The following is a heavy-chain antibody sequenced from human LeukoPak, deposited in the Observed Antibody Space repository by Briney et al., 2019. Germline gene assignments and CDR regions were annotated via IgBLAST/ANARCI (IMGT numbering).Heavy chain of an antibody. CDR3: ARAPDSSGFYFAFEI. V-gene: IGHV4-34*01. D-gene: IGHD3-22*01. J-gene: IGHJ3*02. Sequence: SETLSLICDVYGGSLSGYYWSWIRQTPGKGLEWIGEINHSGSTDYSPSLKRRVTISVDTSKNQLSLKLRSVTAADTAVYYCARAPDSSGFYFAFEIWGQGTVVTVSS. CDR2: INHSGST. CDR1: GGSLSGYY.